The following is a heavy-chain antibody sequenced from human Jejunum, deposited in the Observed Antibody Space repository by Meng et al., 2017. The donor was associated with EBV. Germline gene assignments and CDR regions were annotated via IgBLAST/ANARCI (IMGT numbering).Heavy chain of an antibody. CDR2: TYNNGST. CDR3: ARAANNDSTSYYFDQ. Sequence: VQRQVSVSGEVKQSRSPAPTCSVSCGSTGNRGYRYTLSRESAEKVLGWSRNTYNNGSTRYNPSLQSRVIISQDTSKSQVSMNLSTLSAEDTAVYYCARAANNDSTSYYFDQWGQGTLVTASS. CDR1: CGSTGNRGYR. V-gene: IGHV4-30-4*01. D-gene: IGHD3-9*01. J-gene: IGHJ4*02.